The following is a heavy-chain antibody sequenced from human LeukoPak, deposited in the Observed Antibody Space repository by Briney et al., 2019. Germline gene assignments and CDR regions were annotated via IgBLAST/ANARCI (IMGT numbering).Heavy chain of an antibody. CDR3: ARVGTTYYYAY. CDR2: INHSGST. Sequence: SETLSLTCSVYGGSFSGYYWSWIRQPPGKGLEWIGEINHSGSTNYNPSLKSRVTTSVDTSKNQFSLKLSSVTAADTAVYYCARVGTTYYYAYWGRGTLVTVSS. D-gene: IGHD4-17*01. CDR1: GGSFSGYY. V-gene: IGHV4-34*01. J-gene: IGHJ4*02.